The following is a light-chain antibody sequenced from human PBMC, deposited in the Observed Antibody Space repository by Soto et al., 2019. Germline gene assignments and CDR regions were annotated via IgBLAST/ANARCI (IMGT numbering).Light chain of an antibody. CDR1: SSNIGNNY. V-gene: IGLV1-51*01. CDR2: ENN. CDR3: ATCDISLSAGRAV. J-gene: IGLJ7*01. Sequence: QSVLTQPPSVSAAPGQKVTISCSGSSSNIGNNYVSWYQQLPGTAPKLLIYENNKRPSGIPDRFSGSKAGTSATLGITGPQSGDEADYYCATCDISLSAGRAVLGGGTQLTVL.